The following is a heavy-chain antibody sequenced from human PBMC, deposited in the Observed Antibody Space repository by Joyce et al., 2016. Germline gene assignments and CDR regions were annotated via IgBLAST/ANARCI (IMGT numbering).Heavy chain of an antibody. Sequence: QLQLQESGPGLVKPSETLSLTCTVSGGSISSSSYYWGWLRQPPGKGLEWIGSIYYSGSTYYNPSRKSRVTISVDTSKNQFSLKLSSVTAADTAVYYCAREDNQRYYYYGMDVWGQGTTVTVSS. D-gene: IGHD1-14*01. J-gene: IGHJ6*02. CDR3: AREDNQRYYYYGMDV. CDR2: IYYSGST. CDR1: GGSISSSSYY. V-gene: IGHV4-39*07.